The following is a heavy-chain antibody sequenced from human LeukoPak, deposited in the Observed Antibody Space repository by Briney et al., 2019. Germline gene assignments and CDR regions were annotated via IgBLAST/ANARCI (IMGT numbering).Heavy chain of an antibody. CDR2: ISAYNGNT. CDR1: GFTFTSYG. Sequence: ASVKVSCKASGFTFTSYGFTWLRQAPGQGLEWMGWISAYNGNTNYAQNLQGRVTMTTDSSTSTAYMELRSLRSDDTAVYYCARGGLTTSVDYWGQGTLVTVSS. V-gene: IGHV1-18*01. J-gene: IGHJ4*02. CDR3: ARGGLTTSVDY. D-gene: IGHD4-11*01.